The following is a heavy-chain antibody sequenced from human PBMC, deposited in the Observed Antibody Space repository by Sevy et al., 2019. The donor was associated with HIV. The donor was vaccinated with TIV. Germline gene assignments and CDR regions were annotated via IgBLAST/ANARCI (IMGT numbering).Heavy chain of an antibody. V-gene: IGHV3-23*01. CDR2: ISGSGDST. Sequence: GGYLRLSCAASGFTFSDYAMTWVRQAPGKGLDWVSGISGSGDSTFYADSVKGRFIISRDNSKNTLSLQLNSLRAEDTAIYYCAKDVDGWFDPWGQGILVTVSS. CDR1: GFTFSDYA. J-gene: IGHJ5*02. CDR3: AKDVDGWFDP.